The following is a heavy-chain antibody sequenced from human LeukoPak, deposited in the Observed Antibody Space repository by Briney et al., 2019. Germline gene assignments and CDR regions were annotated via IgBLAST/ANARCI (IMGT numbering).Heavy chain of an antibody. CDR1: GFTVSSNY. J-gene: IGHJ4*02. V-gene: IGHV3-7*01. CDR2: IKQDGSEK. CDR3: ASLAVTSPRSPFDY. Sequence: GGSLRLSCAASGFTVSSNYMSWVRQAPGKGLEWVANIKQDGSEKYYVDSVKGRFTISRDNAKNSLYLQMNSLRAEDTAVYYCASLAVTSPRSPFDYWGQGTLVTVSS. D-gene: IGHD4-17*01.